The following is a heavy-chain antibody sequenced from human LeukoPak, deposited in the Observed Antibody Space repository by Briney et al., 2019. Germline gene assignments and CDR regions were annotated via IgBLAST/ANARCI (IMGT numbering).Heavy chain of an antibody. CDR3: AREMEGDYGSGTFLDL. J-gene: IGHJ5*02. D-gene: IGHD3-10*01. Sequence: GVLRLSCAASEFVFSDYYMSWIRQAPGKGLEWVSYISDSGSTIYYADSVKGRFTISRDNVKNSLYLQINGLRAEDTAVYYCAREMEGDYGSGTFLDLWGQGNMVTVSS. CDR2: ISDSGSTI. V-gene: IGHV3-11*01. CDR1: EFVFSDYY.